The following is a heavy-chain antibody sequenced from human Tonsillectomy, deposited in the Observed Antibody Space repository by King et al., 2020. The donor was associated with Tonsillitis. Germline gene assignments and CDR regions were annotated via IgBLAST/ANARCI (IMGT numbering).Heavy chain of an antibody. CDR2: ISGSGGST. D-gene: IGHD6-19*01. J-gene: IGHJ4*02. CDR1: GFTFSSYA. V-gene: IGHV3-23*04. Sequence: EMQLVQSGGGLVQPGGSLRLSCAASGFTFSSYAMSWDRQAPGKGLEWVSAISGSGGSTYYADSVKGRFTISRDNSKNTLYLQMNSLRAEDTAVYYCAKGTSSGWYLENYFDYWGQGTLVTVSS. CDR3: AKGTSSGWYLENYFDY.